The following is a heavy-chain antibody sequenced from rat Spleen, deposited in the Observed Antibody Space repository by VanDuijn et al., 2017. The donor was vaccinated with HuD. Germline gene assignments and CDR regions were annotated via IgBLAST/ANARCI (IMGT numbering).Heavy chain of an antibody. D-gene: IGHD1-9*01. CDR2: ISTTGANT. V-gene: IGHV5S13*01. J-gene: IGHJ2*01. CDR1: GFTFSSYG. Sequence: EVQLMESGGGLVQPGRSLKLSCAVSGFTFSSYGMAWVRQAPTKGLEWVASISTTGANTFYRDSVKGRFTISRDYAENTLYLQMDSLRSEDTATYYCARHETYYGSLVYFDYWGQGVMVTVSS. CDR3: ARHETYYGSLVYFDY.